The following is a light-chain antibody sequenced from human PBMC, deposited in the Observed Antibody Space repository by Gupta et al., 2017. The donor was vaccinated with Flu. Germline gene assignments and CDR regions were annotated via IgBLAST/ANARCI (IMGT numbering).Light chain of an antibody. CDR1: SSNIGSNT. J-gene: IGLJ2*01. CDR2: SNN. V-gene: IGLV1-44*01. Sequence: QSVLTQPPSASGTPGQRVTISCSGSSSNIGSNTVNWYQQLPGTAPKLLIYSNNQRPSGVPDRFSGSKSGTSASLAISGLQSEDEADYYCAAWDDSLNGQMVFGGGTKL. CDR3: AAWDDSLNGQMV.